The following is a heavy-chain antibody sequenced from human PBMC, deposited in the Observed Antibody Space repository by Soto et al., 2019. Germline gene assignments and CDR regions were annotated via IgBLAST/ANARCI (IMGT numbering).Heavy chain of an antibody. CDR1: GFSFSSYA. D-gene: IGHD3-22*01. Sequence: GGSLRLSCAASGFSFSSYAMSWVRQAPGKGLEWVSTISGSGGSTHYADSVKGRFTISRDNSKKTVNLQMNSLRAEDTAVYYCAKTYYYDSSGYWPDYWGQGTLVTVSS. CDR3: AKTYYYDSSGYWPDY. V-gene: IGHV3-23*01. CDR2: ISGSGGST. J-gene: IGHJ4*02.